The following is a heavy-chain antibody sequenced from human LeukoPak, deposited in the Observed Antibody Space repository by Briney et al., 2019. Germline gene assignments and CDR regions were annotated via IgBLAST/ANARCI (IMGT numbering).Heavy chain of an antibody. CDR1: GFIFRNYF. V-gene: IGHV3-30-3*02. J-gene: IGHJ4*02. CDR3: AKYEYISDRVYFDY. Sequence: PGGSLRLSCAASGFIFRNYFMHWVRQAPGKGLEWVADIASDGSHTFYVESVKGRFTISRDNSKNTLYLQKNSLRAEDTAVYYCAKYEYISDRVYFDYWGQGSLGAVTS. D-gene: IGHD6-19*01. CDR2: IASDGSHT.